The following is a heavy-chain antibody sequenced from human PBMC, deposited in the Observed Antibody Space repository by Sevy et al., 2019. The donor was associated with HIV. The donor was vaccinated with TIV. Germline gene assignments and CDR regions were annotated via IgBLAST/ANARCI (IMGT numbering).Heavy chain of an antibody. V-gene: IGHV3-74*01. Sequence: GGSLRLSCAASGFTFSSYWMHWVRQAPGKGLVWVSRINSDGSSTSYADSVKGRFTISRDNAKNTLYLQMNSLRAEDKAVYYCAREGGGNSGWLPLPFDYWGQGTLVTVSS. CDR2: INSDGSST. CDR1: GFTFSSYW. J-gene: IGHJ4*02. D-gene: IGHD6-19*01. CDR3: AREGGGNSGWLPLPFDY.